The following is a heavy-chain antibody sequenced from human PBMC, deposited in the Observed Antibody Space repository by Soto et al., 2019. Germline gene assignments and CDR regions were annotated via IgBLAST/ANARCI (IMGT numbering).Heavy chain of an antibody. CDR2: ISGSGGST. J-gene: IGHJ6*02. CDR3: AKDRAGMVRGVISPYYYYGMDV. CDR1: GFTFSSYA. D-gene: IGHD3-10*01. V-gene: IGHV3-23*01. Sequence: GGSLRLSCAASGFTFSSYAMSWVRQAPGKGLEWVSAISGSGGSTYYADSVKGRFTISRDNSKNTLYLQMNSLRAEDTAVYYCAKDRAGMVRGVISPYYYYGMDVWGQGTTVTVSS.